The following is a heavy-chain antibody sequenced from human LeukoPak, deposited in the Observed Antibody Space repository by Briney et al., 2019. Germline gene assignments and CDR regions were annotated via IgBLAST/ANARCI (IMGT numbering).Heavy chain of an antibody. Sequence: GGSLRLSCVASGFTFSIYTMSWVRQAPGKGLEWVSSITSSSSSMYSADSVKGRLTISRDNAKNSLYLQMNSLRAEDTAVYYCARDTSSGSYSFDYWGQGTLVTVSS. V-gene: IGHV3-21*04. CDR3: ARDTSSGSYSFDY. CDR1: GFTFSIYT. D-gene: IGHD1-26*01. J-gene: IGHJ4*02. CDR2: ITSSSSSM.